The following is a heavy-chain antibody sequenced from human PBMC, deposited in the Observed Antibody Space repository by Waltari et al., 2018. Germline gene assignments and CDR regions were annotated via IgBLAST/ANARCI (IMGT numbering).Heavy chain of an antibody. D-gene: IGHD1-1*01. CDR2: VRGDGKT. V-gene: IGHV4-4*02. J-gene: IGHJ4*02. CDR3: ARDRGRGLYLDT. Sequence: QLQLQESGPGLVKPSGTLSLICAVSGDSMSTSDYWGWVRQPPGTGLEWLGQVRGDGKTNCIPSFASRVTMSLDTSTYHFALKLTSATAAETALYYCARDRGRGLYLDTWGQGTLVTVSP. CDR1: GDSMSTSDY.